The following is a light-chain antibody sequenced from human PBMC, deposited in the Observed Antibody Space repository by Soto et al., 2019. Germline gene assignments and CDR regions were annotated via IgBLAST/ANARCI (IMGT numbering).Light chain of an antibody. Sequence: QSALTQPPSASGSPGQSVTISCTGSSSDVGAYNYVSWYQQHPGKVPKLLIYEGSKRPSGVSNRFSGSKSVNTASLTISGLRAEDEADYYCCSYAGGLTSAGYVFGTATKLTVL. CDR3: CSYAGGLTSAGYV. CDR1: SSDVGAYNY. CDR2: EGS. V-gene: IGLV2-23*01. J-gene: IGLJ1*01.